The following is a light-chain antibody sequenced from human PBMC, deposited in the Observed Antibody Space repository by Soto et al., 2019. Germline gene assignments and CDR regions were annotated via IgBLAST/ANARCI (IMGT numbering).Light chain of an antibody. CDR2: DAS. CDR3: QQVNVYPST. V-gene: IGKV1-9*01. Sequence: IPLTQSASYLSAFVGDGVSIXCRASQGPSSYFGWYQQKPGKAPNPLIYDASTLHGGGPSRFSGGGSATDFTPTISSLQPEDFATYYGQQVNVYPSTFGGGTKVDIK. CDR1: QGPSSY. J-gene: IGKJ4*01.